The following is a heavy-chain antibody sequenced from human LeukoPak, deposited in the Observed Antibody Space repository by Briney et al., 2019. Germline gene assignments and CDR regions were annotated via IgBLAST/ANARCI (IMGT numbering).Heavy chain of an antibody. V-gene: IGHV3-7*04. CDR3: ARVLHKRNYDSSVYYGY. D-gene: IGHD3-22*01. Sequence: GGSLRLSCAASGFTFSSFWMTWVRQAPGKGLEWVANIKQDGSEKYYVDSVKGRFTISRDNANNSLYLQMNSLRAEDTAVYYCARVLHKRNYDSSVYYGYWGQGTLVTVSS. J-gene: IGHJ4*02. CDR2: IKQDGSEK. CDR1: GFTFSSFW.